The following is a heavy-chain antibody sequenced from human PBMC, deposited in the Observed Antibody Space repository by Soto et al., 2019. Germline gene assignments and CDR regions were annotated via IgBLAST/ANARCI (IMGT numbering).Heavy chain of an antibody. CDR2: ISAYNGNT. Sequence: HDQLVQSGAEVKKPGASVKVSCKASGYTFTRYGISWVRQAPGQGLEWMGWISAYNGNTNYAQKLQGRVTMTTDTSTSTAYMELRSLRSDDTAVYYCARHIAAAFHEAFDIWGQWTMVTVSS. J-gene: IGHJ3*02. D-gene: IGHD6-13*01. CDR3: ARHIAAAFHEAFDI. CDR1: GYTFTRYG. V-gene: IGHV1-18*01.